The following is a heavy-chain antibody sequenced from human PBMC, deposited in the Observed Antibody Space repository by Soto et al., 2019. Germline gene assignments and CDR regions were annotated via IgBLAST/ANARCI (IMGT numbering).Heavy chain of an antibody. Sequence: EVQLVESGGGLVQPGESLRLSCAASGLTLSSHWMGWVRQAPGTGLEWVATINQDGTERFYVESMKGRSTISRDTAQNSWYLEVHSLRAEDTALYYCARAINSAYGYWGRGALVTVSS. CDR3: ARAINSAYGY. D-gene: IGHD2-21*01. J-gene: IGHJ4*02. CDR2: INQDGTER. CDR1: GLTLSSHW. V-gene: IGHV3-7*05.